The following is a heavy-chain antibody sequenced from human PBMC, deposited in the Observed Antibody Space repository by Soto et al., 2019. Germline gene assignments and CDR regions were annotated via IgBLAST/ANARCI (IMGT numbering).Heavy chain of an antibody. J-gene: IGHJ3*02. V-gene: IGHV1-46*03. CDR1: GYTFTSYY. CDR3: ARAGRFYFWCGYYTPHAFDI. CDR2: INPSGGST. Sequence: ASVKVSCKASGYTFTSYYMHWVRQAPGQGLEWMGIINPSGGSTSYAQKFQGRVTMTRDTSTSTVYMELSSLRSEDTAVYYCARAGRFYFWCGYYTPHAFDIWGQGTMVTVSS. D-gene: IGHD3-3*01.